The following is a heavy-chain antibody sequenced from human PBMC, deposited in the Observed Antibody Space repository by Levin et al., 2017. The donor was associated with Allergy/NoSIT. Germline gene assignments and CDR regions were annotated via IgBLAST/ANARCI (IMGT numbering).Heavy chain of an antibody. D-gene: IGHD3-3*01. Sequence: PGASVKVSCKASGYTFTSYDINWVRQATGQGLEWMGWMNPNSGNTGYAQKFQGRVTMTRNTSISTAYMELSSLRSEDTAVYYCARHLTNYDFWSGYYASNWYFDRWGRGTLVTVSS. CDR3: ARHLTNYDFWSGYYASNWYFDR. V-gene: IGHV1-8*01. CDR1: GYTFTSYD. J-gene: IGHJ2*01. CDR2: MNPNSGNT.